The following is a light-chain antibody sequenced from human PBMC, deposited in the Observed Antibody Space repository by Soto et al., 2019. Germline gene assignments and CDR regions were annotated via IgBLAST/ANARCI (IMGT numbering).Light chain of an antibody. V-gene: IGKV3D-15*01. CDR2: GAS. Sequence: EIVMTQSPATLSVSPGERATLSCRASQSVSSNLAWYQQKPGQAPRLLIYGASIRATGIPARFSGSGSGTEFTLTIGSLQSEDFAVYYCQQYNNWPPSTFGQGTKLEIK. J-gene: IGKJ2*01. CDR1: QSVSSN. CDR3: QQYNNWPPST.